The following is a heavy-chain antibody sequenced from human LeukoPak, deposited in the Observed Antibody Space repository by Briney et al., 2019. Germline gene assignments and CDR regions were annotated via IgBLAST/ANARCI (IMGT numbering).Heavy chain of an antibody. CDR1: GGSFSGYY. CDR3: ARIWARYSSSRFDY. J-gene: IGHJ4*02. Sequence: SETLSLTCAVYGGSFSGYYWSWIRQPPGKGLEWIGEINHSGSTNYNPSLKSRVTISVDTSKNQFSLKLSSVTAADTAVYYCARIWARYSSSRFDYWGREPWSPSPQ. CDR2: INHSGST. D-gene: IGHD6-6*01. V-gene: IGHV4-34*01.